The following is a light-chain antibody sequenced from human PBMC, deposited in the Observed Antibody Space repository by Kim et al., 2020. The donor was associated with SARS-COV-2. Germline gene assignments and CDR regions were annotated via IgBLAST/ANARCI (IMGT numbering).Light chain of an antibody. CDR1: QSVSSNY. CDR2: GAS. CDR3: QQYGSSPYT. Sequence: ERPTLSCRASQSVSSNYFAWYQQNPGQPPRLHVYGASTRPAGIPDRFTGSGSGTDFTLTINRLEPEDFAVYYCQQYGSSPYTFGQGTKLEI. J-gene: IGKJ2*01. V-gene: IGKV3-20*01.